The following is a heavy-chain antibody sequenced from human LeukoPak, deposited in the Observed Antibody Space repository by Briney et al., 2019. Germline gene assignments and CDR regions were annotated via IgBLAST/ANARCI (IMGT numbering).Heavy chain of an antibody. CDR3: AKDPPLYDFWSGYYSRFDP. CDR2: ISGSGGST. Sequence: GGSLRLSCAASGFTFSSYAMSWVRQAPGKGLEWVSAISGSGGSTYYADSVKGRFTISRDNSKNTLYLQMSSLRAEDTAVYYCAKDPPLYDFWSGYYSRFDPWGQGTLVTVSS. CDR1: GFTFSSYA. J-gene: IGHJ5*02. V-gene: IGHV3-23*01. D-gene: IGHD3-3*01.